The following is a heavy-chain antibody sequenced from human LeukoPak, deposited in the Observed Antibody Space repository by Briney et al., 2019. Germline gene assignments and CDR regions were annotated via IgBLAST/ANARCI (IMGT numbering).Heavy chain of an antibody. CDR2: VYDSGST. D-gene: IGHD3-16*02. CDR3: ARDYRGFTPGWFDD. V-gene: IGHV4-59*01. Sequence: SETLSLTCTVSGVSITNYYWSWLRQSPGKGLEWIGYVYDSGSTNYNPSLWSRVTLSMDTSKNQFSLKLSSVTAADTAVYFCARDYRGFTPGWFDDWGQGTLVTVSS. CDR1: GVSITNYY. J-gene: IGHJ4*02.